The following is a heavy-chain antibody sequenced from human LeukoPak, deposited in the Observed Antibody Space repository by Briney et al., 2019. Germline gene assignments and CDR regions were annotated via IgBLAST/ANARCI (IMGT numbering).Heavy chain of an antibody. CDR3: ARDYFGSGVIDY. CDR2: ISSGGITI. Sequence: GGSLRLSCAASGFIFSSYEMNWVRQAPGKGLEWISYISSGGITIHYTDSVKGRFTISRDNAKNSLYLQMNSLRAEDTAVYYCARDYFGSGVIDYRGQGTLVTVSS. D-gene: IGHD3-10*01. CDR1: GFIFSSYE. V-gene: IGHV3-48*03. J-gene: IGHJ4*02.